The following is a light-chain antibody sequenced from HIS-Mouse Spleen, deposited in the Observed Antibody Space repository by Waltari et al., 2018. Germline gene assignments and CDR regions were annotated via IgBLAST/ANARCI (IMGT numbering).Light chain of an antibody. V-gene: IGLV2-14*03. J-gene: IGLJ2*01. CDR3: SSYTSSSTEV. Sequence: QSALTQPASVSGSPGQSITISCSGTSSDVGGYNYVSWYQQHPGKAPQLMIYDVSNRPSGVPNRFSGSKSGNTASLTISGLQAEDEADYYCSSYTSSSTEVFGGGTKLTVL. CDR1: SSDVGGYNY. CDR2: DVS.